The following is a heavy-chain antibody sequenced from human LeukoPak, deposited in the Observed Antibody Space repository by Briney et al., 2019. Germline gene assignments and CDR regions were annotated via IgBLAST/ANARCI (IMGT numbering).Heavy chain of an antibody. CDR3: ARDQGDGPGFY. CDR1: GFAFSDSW. D-gene: IGHD5-24*01. V-gene: IGHV3-7*01. J-gene: IGHJ4*02. Sequence: PGGSLRLSCAASGFAFSDSWMTWIRQAPGKGLEWVANIKQDETEKFYLGSVKGRFTISRDNAKNSLYLQMNSLRVEDTAVYYCARDQGDGPGFYWGQGTLVTASS. CDR2: IKQDETEK.